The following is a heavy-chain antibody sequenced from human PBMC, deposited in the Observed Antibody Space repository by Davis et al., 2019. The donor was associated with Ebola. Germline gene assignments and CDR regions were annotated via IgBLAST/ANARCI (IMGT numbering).Heavy chain of an antibody. CDR1: GGSFSGYY. D-gene: IGHD4-17*01. CDR3: ALTTVTTYQDY. Sequence: SETLSLTCAVYGGSFSGYYWSWIRQPPGKGLEWIGYIYYSGSTNYNPSLKSRVTISVDTSKNQFSLKLSSVTAADTAVYYCALTTVTTYQDYWGQGTLVTVSS. J-gene: IGHJ4*02. V-gene: IGHV4-59*08. CDR2: IYYSGST.